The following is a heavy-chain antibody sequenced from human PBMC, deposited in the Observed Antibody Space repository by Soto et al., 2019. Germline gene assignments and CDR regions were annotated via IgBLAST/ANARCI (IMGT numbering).Heavy chain of an antibody. V-gene: IGHV3-73*01. J-gene: IGHJ4*02. D-gene: IGHD3-22*01. Sequence: GGSLRLFCAASGFIFSGSAMHWVRQASGKGLEWVGRIRSKPNNYATTYAASVNGRFTISRDDSKNTAYLQMNSLKTEDTAVYYCTYYYGRSGYLYYFDYWGQGALVTVSS. CDR3: TYYYGRSGYLYYFDY. CDR2: IRSKPNNYAT. CDR1: GFIFSGSA.